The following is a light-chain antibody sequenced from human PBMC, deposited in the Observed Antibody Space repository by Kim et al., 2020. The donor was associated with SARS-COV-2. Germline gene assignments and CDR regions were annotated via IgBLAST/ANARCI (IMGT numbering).Light chain of an antibody. CDR2: YDK. J-gene: IGLJ2*01. V-gene: IGLV1-44*01. CDR1: SSNIGSNT. Sequence: GQTVTISCSGGSSNIGSNTASWYQQVPGTAPKLLIYYDKERPSGVPDRFSGSKSGTSASLAITGLQSGDEADYYCAAWDDIQSGPVFGGGTQLTVL. CDR3: AAWDDIQSGPV.